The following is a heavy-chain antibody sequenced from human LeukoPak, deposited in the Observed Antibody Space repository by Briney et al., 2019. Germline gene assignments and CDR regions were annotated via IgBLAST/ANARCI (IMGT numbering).Heavy chain of an antibody. V-gene: IGHV4-34*01. CDR2: INHSGST. D-gene: IGHD3-3*01. J-gene: IGHJ4*02. Sequence: PSETLSLTCAVYGGSFSGYYWSWVRQPPGKGLEWIGEINHSGSTNYNPSLKSRVTISVDTSKNQFSLRLSSVTAADTAVYYCARGRYYDFWSGYYLFDYWGQGTLVTVSS. CDR3: ARGRYYDFWSGYYLFDY. CDR1: GGSFSGYY.